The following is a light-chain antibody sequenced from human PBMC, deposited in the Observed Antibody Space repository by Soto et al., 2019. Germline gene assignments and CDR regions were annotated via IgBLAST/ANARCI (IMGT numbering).Light chain of an antibody. CDR1: QSVSSSY. CDR3: QQRSNWPPIT. Sequence: IVLTHSPGTLSFSPGEIATLSFGAIQSVSSSYLAWYQQKPGQAPRLLIYGASTRATDIPARFSGSGSGTEFTLTISSLQSEDFATYYCQQRSNWPPITFGQGTRLEIK. V-gene: IGKV3D-20*02. J-gene: IGKJ5*01. CDR2: GAS.